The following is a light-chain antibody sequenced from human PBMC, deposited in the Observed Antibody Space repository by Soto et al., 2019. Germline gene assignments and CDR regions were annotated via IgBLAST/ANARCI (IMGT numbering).Light chain of an antibody. CDR2: KAS. CDR1: QSISTW. CDR3: QQYNTYPLT. V-gene: IGKV1-5*03. J-gene: IGKJ4*01. Sequence: DIQITQAPSTLSASVGDRVTITCRASQSISTWLAWYQQKPGKAPKLLIYKASNLEDGVPSRFSGSGSGTEFTITISSLQPDDFAYYYCQQYNTYPLTFGGGTKVDIK.